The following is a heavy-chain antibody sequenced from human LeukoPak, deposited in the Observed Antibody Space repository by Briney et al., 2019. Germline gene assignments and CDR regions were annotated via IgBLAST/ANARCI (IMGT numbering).Heavy chain of an antibody. D-gene: IGHD3-22*01. Sequence: PGGSLRLSCAASGFTVSSNYMSWVRQAPGKGLEWVSVIYSGGSTYYADSVKGRFTISRDNSKNTLHLQMNSLRAEDTAVYYCAKNYDSSGYPGYWGQGTLVTVSS. CDR2: IYSGGST. J-gene: IGHJ4*02. V-gene: IGHV3-66*02. CDR1: GFTVSSNY. CDR3: AKNYDSSGYPGY.